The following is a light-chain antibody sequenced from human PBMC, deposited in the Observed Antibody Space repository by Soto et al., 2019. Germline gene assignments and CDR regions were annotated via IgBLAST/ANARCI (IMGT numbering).Light chain of an antibody. V-gene: IGLV2-8*01. CDR1: SSDVGAYNY. Sequence: QSALTQPPSASGSPGQSVTISCTGTSSDVGAYNYVSWYQQHPGKAPKLMIYEVSKRPSGVPDRFSGSKSGNTASLTVSGLQAEDEGDYYCTSYAGNNNFFYVPGTGTKVTVL. CDR2: EVS. J-gene: IGLJ1*01. CDR3: TSYAGNNNFFYV.